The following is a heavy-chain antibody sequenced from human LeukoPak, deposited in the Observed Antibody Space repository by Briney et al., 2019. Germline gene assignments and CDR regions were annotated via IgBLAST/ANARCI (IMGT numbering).Heavy chain of an antibody. V-gene: IGHV4-4*07. CDR3: AGGPVTTFF. J-gene: IGHJ4*02. CDR2: IHSSGST. D-gene: IGHD4-17*01. Sequence: PSETLSLTCSVSGDSISGHYWSWIRQPAGKGLEWVGRIHSSGSTDYNPSLKSRVTLSVDTSNNQFSLRVNSMTAADTAVYYCAGGPVTTFFWGQGALVTVSS. CDR1: GDSISGHY.